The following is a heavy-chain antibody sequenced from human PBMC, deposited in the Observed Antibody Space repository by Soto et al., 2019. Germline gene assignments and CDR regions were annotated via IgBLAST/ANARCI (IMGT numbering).Heavy chain of an antibody. D-gene: IGHD2-15*01. CDR3: ARVAATVEADY. J-gene: IGHJ4*02. Sequence: EVQLVESGGGLVQPGGSLRLSCAASGFTFSSYSMNWVRQAPGKGLEWVSYISSSSSTIYYADSVKGRFTISRDNAKNSLYLQMNSLRAEDTAVYYCARVAATVEADYWDQGTLVTVSS. CDR2: ISSSSSTI. V-gene: IGHV3-48*01. CDR1: GFTFSSYS.